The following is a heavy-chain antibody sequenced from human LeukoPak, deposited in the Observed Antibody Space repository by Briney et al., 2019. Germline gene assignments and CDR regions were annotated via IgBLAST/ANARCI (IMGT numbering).Heavy chain of an antibody. CDR2: IANDGGRK. D-gene: IGHD4-17*01. CDR1: GFTFSRNG. CDR3: AKDEGSYGLDF. Sequence: GRSLRLSCAGSGFTFSRNGMHWVRQAPGQGLEWVAGIANDGGRKHYADSVKGRFTISRDNSKNTMYLQMDSLRAEETALYYCAKDEGSYGLDFWGQGVLVTVSP. J-gene: IGHJ4*02. V-gene: IGHV3-30*18.